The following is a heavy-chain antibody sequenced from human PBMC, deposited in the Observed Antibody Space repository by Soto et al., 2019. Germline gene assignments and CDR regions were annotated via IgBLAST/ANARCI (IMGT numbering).Heavy chain of an antibody. D-gene: IGHD3-3*01. CDR2: IYYSGST. J-gene: IGHJ6*03. CDR1: GGSISSYY. Sequence: SSETLSLTCTVSGGSISSYYWSWIRQPPGKGLEWIGYIYYSGSTNYNPSLKSRVTISVDTSKNQFSLKLSSVTAADTAVYYCARQSAYYDFWSGSPGIADYYYYMDVWGKGTTVTVSS. CDR3: ARQSAYYDFWSGSPGIADYYYYMDV. V-gene: IGHV4-59*08.